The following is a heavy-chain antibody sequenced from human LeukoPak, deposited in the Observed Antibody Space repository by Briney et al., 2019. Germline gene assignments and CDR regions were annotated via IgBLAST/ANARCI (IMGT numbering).Heavy chain of an antibody. CDR2: IYYSGST. V-gene: IGHV4-39*07. D-gene: IGHD3-22*01. CDR3: ARDGGNYYDSSGYPYYFDY. J-gene: IGHJ4*02. CDR1: GGSISSSSYY. Sequence: PSETLSLTCTVSGGSISSSSYYWGWIRQPPGKGLEWIGSIYYSGSTYYNPSLKSRVTISVDTSKNQFSLKLSSVTAADTAVYYCARDGGNYYDSSGYPYYFDYWGQGTLVTVSS.